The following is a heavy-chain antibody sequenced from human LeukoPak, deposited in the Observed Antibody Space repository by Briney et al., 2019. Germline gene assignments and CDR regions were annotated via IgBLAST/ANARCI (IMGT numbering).Heavy chain of an antibody. CDR3: VRPESAGTKYRFDY. CDR2: KYYDGNSGNT. V-gene: IGHV4-59*01. J-gene: IGHJ4*02. D-gene: IGHD1-1*01. Sequence: SETLSLTCTVSGGSINNYYWSWIRQPAGKGLEWIGYKYYDGNSGNTNYDPSLESRVTISVDTSKNHVSLNLTSVTAADTAVYYCVRPESAGTKYRFDYWGQGALVTVSS. CDR1: GGSINNYY.